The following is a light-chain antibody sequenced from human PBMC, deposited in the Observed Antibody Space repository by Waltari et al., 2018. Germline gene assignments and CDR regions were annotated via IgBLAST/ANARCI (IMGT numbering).Light chain of an antibody. CDR3: AAWDDSLNGLHVV. CDR2: SNN. V-gene: IGLV1-44*01. J-gene: IGLJ2*01. Sequence: QSVLPQPPSASGTPGPRVTLSWSGSSSTIGSNTVHWYQQPPGTAPKLPIYSNNQRPSGVPDRFSGSKSGTSASLAISGLQSEDEADYYCAAWDDSLNGLHVVFGGGTKLTVL. CDR1: SSTIGSNT.